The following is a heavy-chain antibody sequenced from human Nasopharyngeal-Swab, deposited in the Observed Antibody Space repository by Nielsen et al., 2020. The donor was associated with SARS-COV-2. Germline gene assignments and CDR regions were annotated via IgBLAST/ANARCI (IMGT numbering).Heavy chain of an antibody. CDR1: GGSFSGYY. Sequence: GSLRLSCAVYGGSFSGYYWSWIRQPPGKGLEWIGEINHGGSTNYNPSLKSRVTISVDTSKNQFSLKLSSVTAADTAVYYWGSQPGTGNNGGKLVGPWGQGTLVTVSS. CDR3: GSQPGTGNNGGKLVGP. CDR2: INHGGST. J-gene: IGHJ5*02. D-gene: IGHD1/OR15-1a*01. V-gene: IGHV4-34*01.